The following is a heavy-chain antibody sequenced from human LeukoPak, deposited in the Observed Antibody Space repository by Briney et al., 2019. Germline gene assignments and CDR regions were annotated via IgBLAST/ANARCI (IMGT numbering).Heavy chain of an antibody. CDR1: GGSISSYY. V-gene: IGHV4-59*01. D-gene: IGHD1-26*01. CDR2: IYYSGST. Sequence: SETLSLTCTISGGSISSYYWSWIRQPPGKGLEWIGYIYYSGSTNYNPSLKSRVTISVDTSKNQFSLKLSSVTAADTAVYYCAREFSGSYRYWGQGTLVTVSS. J-gene: IGHJ4*02. CDR3: AREFSGSYRY.